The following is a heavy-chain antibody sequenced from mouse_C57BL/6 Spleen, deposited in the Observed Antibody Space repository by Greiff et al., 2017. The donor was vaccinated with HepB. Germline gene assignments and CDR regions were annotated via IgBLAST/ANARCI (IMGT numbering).Heavy chain of an antibody. V-gene: IGHV1-55*01. CDR2: IYPGSGST. CDR1: GYTFTSYW. D-gene: IGHD1-1*01. CDR3: ARRGTVVAHWYFDV. Sequence: QVQLQQPGAELVKPGASVKMSCKASGYTFTSYWITWVKQRPGQGLEWIGDIYPGSGSTNYNEKFKSKATLTVDTSSSTAYMQLSSLTSEDSAVYYCARRGTVVAHWYFDVWGTGTTVTVSS. J-gene: IGHJ1*03.